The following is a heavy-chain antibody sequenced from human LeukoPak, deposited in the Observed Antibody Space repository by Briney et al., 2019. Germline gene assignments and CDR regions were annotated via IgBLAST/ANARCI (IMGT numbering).Heavy chain of an antibody. CDR2: IYTSGST. CDR1: GGSISSYY. D-gene: IGHD4-17*01. V-gene: IGHV4-4*07. CDR3: ARARDDGDYVDYYFDY. Sequence: SETLSLTCTVSGGSISSYYWSWIRQPAGKGLEWIGRIYTSGSTNYNPSLKSRVTMSVDTSKNQFSLKLSSVTAADTAVYYCARARDDGDYVDYYFDYWGQGTLVTVSS. J-gene: IGHJ4*02.